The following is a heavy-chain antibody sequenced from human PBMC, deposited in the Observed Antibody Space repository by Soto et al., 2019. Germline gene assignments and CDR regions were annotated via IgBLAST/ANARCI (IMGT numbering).Heavy chain of an antibody. CDR1: GFSLSTSGVG. V-gene: IGHV2-5*02. CDR3: AHRGEEGVDH. D-gene: IGHD1-26*01. CDR2: IYWDDNR. J-gene: IGHJ4*02. Sequence: QITLKESGPTLVKPTQTLTLTCTFSGFSLSTSGVGVGWIRQPPGKALEWLALIYWDDNRRYSPSLKSRLTITKDPSKNQVVLTMTNMGPVDTATYYCAHRGEEGVDHWGQGTLVNVSS.